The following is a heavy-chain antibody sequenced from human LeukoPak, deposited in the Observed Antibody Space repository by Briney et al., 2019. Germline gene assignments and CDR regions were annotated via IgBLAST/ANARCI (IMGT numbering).Heavy chain of an antibody. Sequence: GGSLRLSCAASGFTFSIYAMSWVRQAPGKGLEWVSSISGSGVSTYYADSVKGRFTISRDNSKNTLYLQMNSLRVEDTAVYYCAKGLKTLWDYWGQGTLVTVSS. D-gene: IGHD2-21*01. J-gene: IGHJ4*02. CDR1: GFTFSIYA. CDR3: AKGLKTLWDY. CDR2: ISGSGVST. V-gene: IGHV3-23*01.